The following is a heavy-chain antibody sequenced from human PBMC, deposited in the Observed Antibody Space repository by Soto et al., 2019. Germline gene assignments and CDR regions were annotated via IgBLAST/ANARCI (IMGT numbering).Heavy chain of an antibody. CDR1: GFTFSSYS. CDR3: ARGHLSNWWYVDY. D-gene: IGHD2-8*02. Sequence: GGSLRLSCEASGFTFSSYSMSWVRQAPGKGLEWVSSISTSSTYIWYADSLKARFTISRDDAKNSLSLLMNSPRAEDTAVYYCARGHLSNWWYVDYWGQGALVTVS. V-gene: IGHV3-21*01. J-gene: IGHJ4*02. CDR2: ISTSSTYI.